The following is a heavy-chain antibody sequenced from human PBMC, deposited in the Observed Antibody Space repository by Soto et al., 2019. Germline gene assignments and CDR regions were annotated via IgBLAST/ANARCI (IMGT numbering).Heavy chain of an antibody. CDR1: GFTFDDYA. J-gene: IGHJ4*02. Sequence: EVQLVESGGGLVQPGRSLRLCCAASGFTFDDYAMHWVRQAPGKGLEWVSGISWNSGSIGYADSVKGRFTISRDNAKNSLYLLMNSLRAEDTALYYCAKDRGLVLSFYFDYWGQGTLVTVSS. CDR3: AKDRGLVLSFYFDY. CDR2: ISWNSGSI. D-gene: IGHD6-19*01. V-gene: IGHV3-9*01.